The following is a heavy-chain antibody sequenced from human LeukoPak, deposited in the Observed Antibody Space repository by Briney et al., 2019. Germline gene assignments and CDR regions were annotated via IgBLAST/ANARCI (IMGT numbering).Heavy chain of an antibody. V-gene: IGHV3-23*01. CDR2: ISGSGGST. J-gene: IGHJ4*02. Sequence: GGSLRLSCAASGFTFNNYAMSWVRQAPGKGLEWVSGISGSGGSTYDADSVQGRFTISRDNSKNTLFLQMNSLRVEDTAVYYCAKEESSGYYSVPRNFDYWGQGTLVTVSS. CDR1: GFTFNNYA. D-gene: IGHD3-22*01. CDR3: AKEESSGYYSVPRNFDY.